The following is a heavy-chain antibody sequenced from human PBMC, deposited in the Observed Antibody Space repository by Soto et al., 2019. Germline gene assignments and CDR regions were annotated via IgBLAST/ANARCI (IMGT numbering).Heavy chain of an antibody. V-gene: IGHV5-10-1*01. CDR1: GYSFTSYW. CDR3: AREADTVVVRADRMSWFEN. Sequence: GESLKISCKGSGYSFTSYWISWVRQMPGKGLEWMGRIDPSDSYTNYSPSFQGHVTISADKSISTAYLQWSSLKASDTAMYYCAREADTVVVRADRMSWFENWGQETLVTVSS. D-gene: IGHD2-2*01. J-gene: IGHJ5*02. CDR2: IDPSDSYT.